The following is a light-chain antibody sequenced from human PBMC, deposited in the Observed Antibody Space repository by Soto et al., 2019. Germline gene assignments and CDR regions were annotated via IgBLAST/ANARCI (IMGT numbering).Light chain of an antibody. J-gene: IGKJ4*01. V-gene: IGKV3-20*01. CDR1: QSVSSSY. CDR2: GAS. CDR3: QQYVSSPLT. Sequence: EIVLTQSPGTLSLSPGERATLSCRGSQSVSSSYLAWYQQKPGQAPRLLIYGASSRATGIPDRFSGRGSGTDFTLTISRLEPEDFAVYYCQQYVSSPLTFGGGTRVEIK.